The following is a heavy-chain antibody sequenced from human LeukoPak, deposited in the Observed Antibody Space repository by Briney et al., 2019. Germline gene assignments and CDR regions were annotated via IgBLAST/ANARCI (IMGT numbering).Heavy chain of an antibody. V-gene: IGHV1-18*01. CDR2: ISGYNGNT. D-gene: IGHD5-18*01. J-gene: IGHJ3*02. Sequence: GASVKVSCKASGYTFTSYGIIWVRQAPGQGLEWMGWISGYNGNTNYAQKLQGRATMTTDTSTSTAYMELRSLRSDDTAVYYCAREHVDTSFDIWGQGTMVTVSS. CDR3: AREHVDTSFDI. CDR1: GYTFTSYG.